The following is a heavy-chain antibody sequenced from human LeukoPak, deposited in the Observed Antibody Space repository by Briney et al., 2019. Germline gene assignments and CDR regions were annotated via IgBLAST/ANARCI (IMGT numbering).Heavy chain of an antibody. Sequence: GESLKISCKGSGYNFTSYWIGWVRQMPGKGLEWMGIIYPGDSDTRYSPSFQGQVTISADKSISTAYLQWSSLKASDTAMYYCARWGRVSGTTMLPFDYWGQGTLVTVSS. V-gene: IGHV5-51*01. J-gene: IGHJ4*02. CDR2: IYPGDSDT. CDR1: GYNFTSYW. D-gene: IGHD1-1*01. CDR3: ARWGRVSGTTMLPFDY.